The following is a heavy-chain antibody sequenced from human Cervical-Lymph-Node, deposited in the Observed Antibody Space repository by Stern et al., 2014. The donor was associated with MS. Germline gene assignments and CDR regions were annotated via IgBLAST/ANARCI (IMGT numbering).Heavy chain of an antibody. Sequence: EVQLVESGGGVVQPGTSLRLSCAASGFTFSTYSMGWVRQAPGKGLEWVASISSYIYNAESLKGRFTISRDNAKNSLYLQMNSLRAEDTAVYYCARDLSTVTTGFGYWGQGTLVTVSS. J-gene: IGHJ4*02. CDR3: ARDLSTVTTGFGY. D-gene: IGHD4-17*01. V-gene: IGHV3-21*01. CDR2: ISSYI. CDR1: GFTFSTYS.